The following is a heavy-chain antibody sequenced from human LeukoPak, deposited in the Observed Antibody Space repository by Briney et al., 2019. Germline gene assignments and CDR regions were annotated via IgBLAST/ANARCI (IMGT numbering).Heavy chain of an antibody. CDR1: GASISNSFYF. J-gene: IGHJ4*02. D-gene: IGHD1-26*01. V-gene: IGHV4-39*07. Sequence: SETLSLTCTVSGASISNSFYFWGWVRQPPGTGLEWIGHIRYSGSAYHNPSLKSRVTISVDTSKNQFSLKLSSVTAADTAVYYCARLGRVGATHCYWGQGTLVTVSS. CDR3: ARLGRVGATHCY. CDR2: IRYSGSA.